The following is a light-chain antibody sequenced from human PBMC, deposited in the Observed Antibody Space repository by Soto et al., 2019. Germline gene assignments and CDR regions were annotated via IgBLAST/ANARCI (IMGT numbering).Light chain of an antibody. CDR2: GAF. V-gene: IGKV3D-15*01. J-gene: IGKJ2*01. CDR1: QSVASA. Sequence: EIVVTQSPDTLSVSPGDRAALSCRTSQSVASALAWYQQKPGQAPRLLIYGAFSRAAGIPARFTGSGSGTEFTLTISSLQSEDFAVYYCHHYRNWPPYTFGQGTKLEIK. CDR3: HHYRNWPPYT.